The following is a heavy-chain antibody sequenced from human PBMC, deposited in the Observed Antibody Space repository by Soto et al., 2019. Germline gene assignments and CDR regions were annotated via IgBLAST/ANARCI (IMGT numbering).Heavy chain of an antibody. CDR1: GGSISSYY. V-gene: IGHV4-59*01. Sequence: PSETLSLTCTVSGGSISSYYWSWIRQPPGKGLQWIGYIHYTGSTNYNPSLKSRVTISVDTSKNQFSLKLSSVTAADTAVYYCARERAAAEHDYWGQGTLVTV. CDR2: IHYTGST. D-gene: IGHD6-13*01. J-gene: IGHJ4*02. CDR3: ARERAAAEHDY.